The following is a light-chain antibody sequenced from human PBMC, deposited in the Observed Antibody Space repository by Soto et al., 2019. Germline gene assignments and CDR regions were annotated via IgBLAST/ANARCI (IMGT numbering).Light chain of an antibody. V-gene: IGKV3-20*01. CDR1: QSVADSY. CDR2: AAT. CDR3: HHFCSSPET. Sequence: EVVLTQSPGTLSLSPGERATLSCRASQSVADSYLAWYQQKPGRATRLLFYAATSRATGIPDRVSGSGSGTDFTLTISTLEPDGFALYYCHHFCSSPETFGQGTKVEI. J-gene: IGKJ1*01.